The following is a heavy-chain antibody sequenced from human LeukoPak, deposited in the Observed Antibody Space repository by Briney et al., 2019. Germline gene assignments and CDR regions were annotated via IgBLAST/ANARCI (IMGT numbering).Heavy chain of an antibody. CDR1: GFTFSRHP. V-gene: IGHV3-7*01. CDR3: ARDSGMDV. CDR2: IKQDGSEK. Sequence: GGSLRLSCAASGFTFSRHPMSWVRQAPGKGLEWVANIKQDGSEKYYVDSVKGRFTISRDNAKNSLYLQMNSLRAEDTAVYYCARDSGMDVWGQGTTVTVSS. J-gene: IGHJ6*02.